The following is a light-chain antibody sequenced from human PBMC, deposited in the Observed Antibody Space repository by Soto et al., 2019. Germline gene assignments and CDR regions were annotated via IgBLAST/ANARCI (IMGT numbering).Light chain of an antibody. V-gene: IGLV1-51*01. CDR3: GTWDSSLSAYV. Sequence: VLTQPPSVSAAPGQKVTISCSGSSSNIGNNYVSWYQQVPGTAPKLLIYDNNKRPSGIPDRFSGSKPGTSATLGITGLQTGDEADYYCGTWDSSLSAYVFGTGTKVTVL. CDR2: DNN. CDR1: SSNIGNNY. J-gene: IGLJ1*01.